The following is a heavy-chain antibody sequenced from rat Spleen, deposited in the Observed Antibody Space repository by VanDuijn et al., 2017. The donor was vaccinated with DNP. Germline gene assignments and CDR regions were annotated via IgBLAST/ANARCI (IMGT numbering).Heavy chain of an antibody. J-gene: IGHJ2*01. Sequence: EVQLVESGGGLVQPGRSLKLSCVASGFTFNKYWMTWIRQAPGKGLEWVASITSIGVSTYYPDSVKGRFTISRDNAKSTLYLQMNRLRSEDTATYYCTRESSNNIGTTDYYFDYWGQGVMVTVSS. V-gene: IGHV5-31*01. CDR2: ITSIGVST. CDR1: GFTFNKYW. D-gene: IGHD1-5*01. CDR3: TRESSNNIGTTDYYFDY.